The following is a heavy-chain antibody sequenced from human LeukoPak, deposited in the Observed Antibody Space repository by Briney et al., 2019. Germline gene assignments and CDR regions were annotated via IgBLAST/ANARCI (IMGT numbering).Heavy chain of an antibody. CDR1: GYTFTGYY. CDR3: ARDASRYCSSTSCYSSFDY. D-gene: IGHD2-2*01. CDR2: INPNSGGT. Sequence: ASVKVSCKASGYTFTGYYMHWVRQAPGQGLEWMGWINPNSGGTNYAQKFQGRVTMTRDTFISTAYMELSRLRSDDTAVYYCARDASRYCSSTSCYSSFDYWGQGTLVTVSS. V-gene: IGHV1-2*02. J-gene: IGHJ4*02.